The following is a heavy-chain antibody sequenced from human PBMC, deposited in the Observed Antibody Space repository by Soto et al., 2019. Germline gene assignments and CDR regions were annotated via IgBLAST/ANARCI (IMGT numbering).Heavy chain of an antibody. V-gene: IGHV3-21*01. Sequence: LRLSCAASGFTFSSYSMNWVRQAPGKGLEWVSSISSSSSYIYYADSVKGRFTISRDNAKNSLYLQMNSLRAEDTAVYYCARDESGYSYGGYYYYGMDVWGQGTTVTVSS. CDR1: GFTFSSYS. D-gene: IGHD5-18*01. J-gene: IGHJ6*02. CDR2: ISSSSSYI. CDR3: ARDESGYSYGGYYYYGMDV.